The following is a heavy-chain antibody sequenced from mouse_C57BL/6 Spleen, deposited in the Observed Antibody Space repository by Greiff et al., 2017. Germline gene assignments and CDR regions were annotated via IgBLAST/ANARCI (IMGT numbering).Heavy chain of an antibody. CDR2: INPSSGYT. Sequence: QVQLQQSGAELARPGASVKMSCKASGYTFTSYTMHWVKQRPGQGLEWIGYINPSSGYTKYNQKFKDKATLTADKSSSTAYMPLSSLTTDDSAVYYCSRWRVNFFDYWVQGTTLTVSS. CDR3: SRWRVNFFDY. J-gene: IGHJ2*01. V-gene: IGHV1-4*01. D-gene: IGHD2-2*01. CDR1: GYTFTSYT.